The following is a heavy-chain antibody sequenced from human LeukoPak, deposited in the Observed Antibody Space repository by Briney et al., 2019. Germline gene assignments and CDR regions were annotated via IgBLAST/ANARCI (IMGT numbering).Heavy chain of an antibody. CDR3: ARTFPRIFYGMDV. V-gene: IGHV4-59*01. D-gene: IGHD1-14*01. J-gene: IGHJ6*02. CDR2: IYYSGST. Sequence: SETLSLTCTVPGGSISSYYWSWIRQPPGKGLEWIGYIYYSGSTNYNPSLKSRVTISVDTSKNQFSLKLSSVTAADTAVYYCARTFPRIFYGMDVWGQGTTVTVSS. CDR1: GGSISSYY.